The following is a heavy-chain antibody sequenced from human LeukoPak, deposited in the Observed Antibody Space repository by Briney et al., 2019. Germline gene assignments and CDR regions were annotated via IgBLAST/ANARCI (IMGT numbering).Heavy chain of an antibody. CDR3: ARAPPHYYDAFDI. CDR2: ISNSGDNT. CDR1: GFTFSTYA. V-gene: IGHV3-23*01. J-gene: IGHJ3*02. Sequence: GGSLRLSCAASGFTFSTYAMSWVRQVPGKGLEWVSGISNSGDNTYYADSVKGRFTISRDNSKNTLYLQMNSLRAEDTAVYYCARAPPHYYDAFDIWGQGTMVTVSS. D-gene: IGHD3-10*01.